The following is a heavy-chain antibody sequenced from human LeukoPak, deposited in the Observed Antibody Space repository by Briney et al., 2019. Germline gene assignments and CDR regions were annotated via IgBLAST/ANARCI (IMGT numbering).Heavy chain of an antibody. D-gene: IGHD2-21*02. Sequence: SETLSLTCTVSGGSISSSSYYWGWIRQPPGKGLEWIGYIYYSGSTYYNPSLKSRVTISVDTSKNQFSLKLSSVTAADTAVYYCARGVTGGDWFDPWGQGTLVTVSS. CDR3: ARGVTGGDWFDP. CDR1: GGSISSSSYY. CDR2: IYYSGST. J-gene: IGHJ5*02. V-gene: IGHV4-31*03.